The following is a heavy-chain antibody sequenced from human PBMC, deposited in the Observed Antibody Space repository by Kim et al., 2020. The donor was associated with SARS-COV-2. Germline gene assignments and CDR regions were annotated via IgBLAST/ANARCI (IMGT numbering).Heavy chain of an antibody. CDR1: GGSISSYY. CDR2: IYTSGST. V-gene: IGHV4-4*07. Sequence: SETLSLTCTVSGGSISSYYWSWIRQPAGKGLEWIGRIYTSGSTNYNPSLKSRVTMSVDTSKNQFSLKLSPVTAADTAVYYCARESHSYGIGAFDIWGQGTMVTVSS. J-gene: IGHJ3*02. D-gene: IGHD5-18*01. CDR3: ARESHSYGIGAFDI.